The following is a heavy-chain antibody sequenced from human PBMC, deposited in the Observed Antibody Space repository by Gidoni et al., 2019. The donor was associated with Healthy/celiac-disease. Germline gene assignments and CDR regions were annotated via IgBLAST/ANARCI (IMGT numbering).Heavy chain of an antibody. V-gene: IGHV3-21*01. D-gene: IGHD1-26*01. CDR1: GFTFSSYS. CDR3: ARDQGGRFYYYGMDV. Sequence: EVQLVESGGGLVKPGGSLRLSCAASGFTFSSYSINWVRQAPGKGLEGVSSSSSSSSYIYYADSVKGRFTISRDNAKNSLYLQMNSLRAEDTAVYYCARDQGGRFYYYGMDVWGQGTTVTVSS. J-gene: IGHJ6*02. CDR2: SSSSSSYI.